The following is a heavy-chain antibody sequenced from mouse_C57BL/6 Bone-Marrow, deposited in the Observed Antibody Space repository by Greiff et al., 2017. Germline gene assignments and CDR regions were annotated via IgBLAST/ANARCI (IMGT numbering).Heavy chain of an antibody. J-gene: IGHJ1*03. CDR1: GYTFTSYG. Sequence: VQLQQSGAELVRPGSSVTMSCTTSGYTFTSYGINWVKQRPGQGLEWIGYIYIGNGYTEYNEKFKGKATMTSEPSSSTAYMQLSSLTSEDSAIYICARTRITTVIATGNFDVWGTGTTVTVSS. V-gene: IGHV1-58*01. CDR2: IYIGNGYT. D-gene: IGHD1-1*01. CDR3: ARTRITTVIATGNFDV.